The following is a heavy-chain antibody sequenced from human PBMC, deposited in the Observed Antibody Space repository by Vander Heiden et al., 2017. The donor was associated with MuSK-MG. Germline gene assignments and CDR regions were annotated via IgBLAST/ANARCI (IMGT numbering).Heavy chain of an antibody. CDR1: GFTFSRYA. J-gene: IGHJ6*02. CDR3: AKGPSGSTLYYYYGMDV. CDR2: ISGSGGST. Sequence: EVQLLESGGGLVQPGGSLRLSCAASGFTFSRYAMGWVRQAPGKGLEWVSAISGSGGSTYYADSVKGRFTISRDNSKNTLYLQMNSLRAEDTAVYYCAKGPSGSTLYYYYGMDVWGQGTTVTVSS. D-gene: IGHD1-1*01. V-gene: IGHV3-23*01.